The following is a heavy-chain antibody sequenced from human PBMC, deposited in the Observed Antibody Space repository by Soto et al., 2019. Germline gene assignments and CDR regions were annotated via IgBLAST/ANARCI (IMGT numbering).Heavy chain of an antibody. CDR3: ANFVSAFDI. V-gene: IGHV3-23*01. J-gene: IGHJ3*02. CDR1: LFTFSSYA. CDR2: ISGSGGST. Sequence: SLRLSCPSSLFTFSSYAMSLVRQAPGKGLEWVSAISGSGGSTYYADSVKGRFTISRDNSKNTLYLQMNSLRAEDTAVYYCANFVSAFDIWGQGTMVTVS.